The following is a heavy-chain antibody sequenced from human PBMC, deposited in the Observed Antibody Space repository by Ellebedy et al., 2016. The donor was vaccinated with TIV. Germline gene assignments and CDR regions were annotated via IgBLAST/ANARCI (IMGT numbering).Heavy chain of an antibody. Sequence: GESLKISXAASGFTFSSYWMSWVRQAPGKGLEWVSAISGSGGSTYYADSVKGRFTISRDNSKNTLYLQMNSLRAEDTAVYYCAKGSNWFDPWGQGTLVTVSS. J-gene: IGHJ5*02. V-gene: IGHV3-23*01. CDR2: ISGSGGST. CDR1: GFTFSSYW. CDR3: AKGSNWFDP.